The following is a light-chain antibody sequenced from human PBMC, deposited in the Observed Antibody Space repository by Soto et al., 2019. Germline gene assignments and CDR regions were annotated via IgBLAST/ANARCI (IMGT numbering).Light chain of an antibody. CDR3: SSYVVSNNFYFV. CDR1: SSDVGGYNY. V-gene: IGLV2-8*01. Sequence: QSALTQPPSASGSPGQSVTISCTGTSSDVGGYNYVSWYQQYPGRAPKLMIYEVTKRPFGVPDRFSGSKYGNTASLTVSGLQADDEADYYCSSYVVSNNFYFVYGGGTKLTVL. J-gene: IGLJ3*02. CDR2: EVT.